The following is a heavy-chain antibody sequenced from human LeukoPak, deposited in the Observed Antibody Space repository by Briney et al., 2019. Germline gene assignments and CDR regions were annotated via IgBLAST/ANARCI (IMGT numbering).Heavy chain of an antibody. J-gene: IGHJ4*02. V-gene: IGHV3-11*04. CDR1: GFTFSDYY. CDR3: ASKLSSSGYYYGRFDY. CDR2: ISSSGSTI. Sequence: PGGSLRLSCAASGFTFSDYYMSWIRQAPGKGLEWVSYISSSGSTIYYADPVKGRFTISRDNAKNSPYLQMNSLRAEDTAVYYCASKLSSSGYYYGRFDYWGQGTLVTVSS. D-gene: IGHD3-22*01.